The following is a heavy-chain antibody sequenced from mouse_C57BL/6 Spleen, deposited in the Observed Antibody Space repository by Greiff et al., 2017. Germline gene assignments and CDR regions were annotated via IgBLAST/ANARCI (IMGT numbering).Heavy chain of an antibody. J-gene: IGHJ4*01. CDR1: GYTFTDYN. V-gene: IGHV1-22*01. D-gene: IGHD1-1*01. CDR2: INPNNGGT. Sequence: VQLQQSGPELVKPGASVKMSCKASGYTFTDYNMHWVKQSHGKSLEWIGYINPNNGGTSYNQKFKGKATLTVNKSSSTAYMELRSLTSEDSAVYYCATHYGSSYDYAMDYWGQGTSVTVSS. CDR3: ATHYGSSYDYAMDY.